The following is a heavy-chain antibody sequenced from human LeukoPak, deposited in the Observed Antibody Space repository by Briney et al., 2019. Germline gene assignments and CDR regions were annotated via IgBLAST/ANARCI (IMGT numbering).Heavy chain of an antibody. V-gene: IGHV3-48*01. CDR1: GFSFSSYS. J-gene: IGHJ4*02. CDR3: ARDPHALGY. CDR2: IAYTGTI. Sequence: PGGSLRLSCAASGFSFSSYSMNWVRQAPGKGLEWVAYIAYTGTIHYADSVRGRFAISRDNAKNSLYLELNSLRVEDTAVYYCARDPHALGYWGQGTRVTVSS.